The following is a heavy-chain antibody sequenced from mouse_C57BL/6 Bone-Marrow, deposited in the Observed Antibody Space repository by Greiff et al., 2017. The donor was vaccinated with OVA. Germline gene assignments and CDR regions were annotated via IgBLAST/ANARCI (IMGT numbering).Heavy chain of an antibody. J-gene: IGHJ3*01. CDR1: GYTFTDYY. V-gene: IGHV1-19*01. Sequence: EVQLQQSGPVLVKPGASVKMSCKASGYTFTDYYMHWVKQSHGKSLEWIGVINPYNGGTSYNQKFKGKATLTVDKSSSTAYMELSSLTSEDAAVYYCARPQDYGSSQFAYWGQGTLVTVSA. CDR2: INPYNGGT. D-gene: IGHD1-1*01. CDR3: ARPQDYGSSQFAY.